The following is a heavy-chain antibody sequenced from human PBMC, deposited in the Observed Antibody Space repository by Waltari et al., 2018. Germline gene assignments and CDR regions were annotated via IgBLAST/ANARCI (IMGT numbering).Heavy chain of an antibody. V-gene: IGHV3-30*04. CDR1: EFTFRSYA. CDR3: ARDYCDRTNCHGMDV. CDR2: ISYNERKI. J-gene: IGHJ6*02. D-gene: IGHD3-22*01. Sequence: QVQLVESGGGVVQPGRSLRLSCAASEFTFRSYAMHWVRKAPGKGLEWVAVISYNERKIYYVDAVKGRFIISRDNSRKMLYLQINSLRTEDTAVYYCARDYCDRTNCHGMDVWGQGTTVTGSS.